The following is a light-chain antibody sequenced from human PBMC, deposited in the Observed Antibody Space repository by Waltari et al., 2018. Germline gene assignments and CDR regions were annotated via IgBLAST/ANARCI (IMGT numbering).Light chain of an antibody. V-gene: IGLV1-40*01. Sequence: QSVLTQPPSVSGAPGQRVTIPFTGTSSHIGAGYAVPWYQQLPRTAPKLLNYANTNRPSGVPDRFSGSKSGSSASLAITGLQADDEADYYCQSYDSSLSRSVFGAGTTVTVL. J-gene: IGLJ1*01. CDR1: SSHIGAGYA. CDR3: QSYDSSLSRSV. CDR2: ANT.